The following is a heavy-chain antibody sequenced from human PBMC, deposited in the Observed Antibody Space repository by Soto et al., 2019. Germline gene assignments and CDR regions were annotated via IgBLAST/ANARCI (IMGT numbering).Heavy chain of an antibody. CDR1: GFSLSTSGMC. D-gene: IGHD3-9*01. CDR3: ARTILRYFEWP. Sequence: SGPTLVNPTQTLTLTCTFSGFSLSTSGMCVSWIRQPPGKALEWLARIDWDDDKYYSTPLKTRLTISKDTSKNQVVLTMTNMDPVDTATYYCARTILRYFEWPWGQGTLVTVSS. V-gene: IGHV2-70*11. CDR2: IDWDDDK. J-gene: IGHJ5*02.